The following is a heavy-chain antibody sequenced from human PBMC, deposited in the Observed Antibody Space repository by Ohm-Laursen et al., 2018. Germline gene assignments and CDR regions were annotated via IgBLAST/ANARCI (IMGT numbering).Heavy chain of an antibody. D-gene: IGHD3-22*01. CDR3: ARGRDYYDDDLKGHFDY. CDR2: IYNSGST. V-gene: IGHV4-59*01. Sequence: SETLSPTCTVSGGSISTYYWSWIRQPPGKGLEWIGYIYNSGSTAYNPSLKSRVTISMDTSKNQLALKLNSVTAADTAVYYCARGRDYYDDDLKGHFDYWGQGTLVTVSS. J-gene: IGHJ4*02. CDR1: GGSISTYY.